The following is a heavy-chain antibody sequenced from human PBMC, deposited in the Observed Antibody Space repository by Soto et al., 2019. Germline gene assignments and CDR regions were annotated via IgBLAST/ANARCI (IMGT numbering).Heavy chain of an antibody. D-gene: IGHD6-6*01. CDR3: ARGGSSSLDY. J-gene: IGHJ4*02. V-gene: IGHV1-2*02. CDR1: GYTFTGYY. Sequence: QVQLVQSGAEVKKTGASVKVSCKASGYTFTGYYMHWVRQAPGQGPEWMGWINPNSGGTTYAQKVQGRVTVTRDTSMSTAYMELSSLRADDTAVYYCARGGSSSLDYWGQGTLVTVSS. CDR2: INPNSGGT.